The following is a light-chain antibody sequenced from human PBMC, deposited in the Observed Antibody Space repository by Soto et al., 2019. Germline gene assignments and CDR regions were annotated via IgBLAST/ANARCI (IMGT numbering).Light chain of an antibody. V-gene: IGKV3-11*01. CDR1: ERLSPVY. CDR3: QQRSNWPLIT. J-gene: IGKJ5*01. Sequence: TQSPGTLSLSPGERATLSCRASERLSPVYLSWYQQKPGQAPRLLIYDASNRATGIPARFSGSGSGTDFTLTISSLEPEDFAVYYCQQRSNWPLITFGQGTRLEI. CDR2: DAS.